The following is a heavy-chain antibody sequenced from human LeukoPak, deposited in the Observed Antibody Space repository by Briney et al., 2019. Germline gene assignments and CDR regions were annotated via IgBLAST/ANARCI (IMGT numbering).Heavy chain of an antibody. J-gene: IGHJ3*02. CDR3: TRHWDSGSFEFPDAFDI. CDR1: GFTFSSYW. D-gene: IGHD1-26*01. Sequence: PGGSLRLSCAASGFTFSSYWMSWVRQAPGKGLEWVANIKQDGSEKYYVDSVKGRFTISRDNAKNSLYLQMNSLRAEDTAVYYCTRHWDSGSFEFPDAFDIWGQGTMVTVSS. CDR2: IKQDGSEK. V-gene: IGHV3-7*01.